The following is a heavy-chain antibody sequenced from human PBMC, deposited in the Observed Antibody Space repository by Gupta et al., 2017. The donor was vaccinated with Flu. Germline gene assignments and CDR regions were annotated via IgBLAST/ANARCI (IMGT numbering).Heavy chain of an antibody. J-gene: IGHJ4*02. CDR2: IKEDGSVK. CDR1: FTFSRSW. D-gene: IGHD1-1*01. CDR3: ARDKGYNQCDY. V-gene: IGHV3-7*01. Sequence: FTFSRSWMAWVRQAPGKGLEWVANIKEDGSVKNYVGSVKGRFTIARDNAKNSLYLQMNSLRVEDTAVYYCARDKGYNQCDYWGQGTLVTVSS.